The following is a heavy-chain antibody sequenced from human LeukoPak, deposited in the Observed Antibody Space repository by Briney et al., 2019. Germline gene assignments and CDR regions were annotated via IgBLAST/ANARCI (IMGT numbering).Heavy chain of an antibody. CDR1: GGSISSDY. Sequence: PSETLSLTCTVSGGSISSDYWSWIRQPPGKGLEWIGYIYYSGSAYYNPSLESRVTISVDTSKNHFSLNLKSVTAADTAVYYCAREDGSSGYDDFWGQGTLVTVS. CDR3: AREDGSSGYDDF. D-gene: IGHD5-12*01. CDR2: IYYSGSA. J-gene: IGHJ4*02. V-gene: IGHV4-59*12.